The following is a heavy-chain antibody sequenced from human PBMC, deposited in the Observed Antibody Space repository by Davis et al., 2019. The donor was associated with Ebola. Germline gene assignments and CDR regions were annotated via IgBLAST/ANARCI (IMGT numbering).Heavy chain of an antibody. CDR1: GFTFSDYY. D-gene: IGHD1-1*01. CDR3: ARGERRYYDYNGMDV. J-gene: IGHJ6*02. CDR2: ISTYGTTI. V-gene: IGHV3-11*01. Sequence: PGGSLRLSCAASGFTFSDYYMSWIRQAPGKGLEWLSYISTYGTTIYYGDSVKGRFTISRDNAKNSLYLQMHSLRPEDTAVYYCARGERRYYDYNGMDVWGQGTTVTGSS.